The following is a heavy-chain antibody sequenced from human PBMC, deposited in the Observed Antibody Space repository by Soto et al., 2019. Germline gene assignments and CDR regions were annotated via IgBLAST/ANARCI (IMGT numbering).Heavy chain of an antibody. D-gene: IGHD3-22*01. V-gene: IGHV4-34*01. CDR3: ARVVRRMRGYYYDSSGYDDKNWFDP. CDR1: GGSFSGYY. Sequence: SETLSLTCAVYGGSFSGYYWSWIRQPPGKGLEWIGEINHSGSTNYNPSLKSRVTISVDTSKNQFSLKLSSVTAADTAVYYCARVVRRMRGYYYDSSGYDDKNWFDPWGQGTLVTVSS. J-gene: IGHJ5*02. CDR2: INHSGST.